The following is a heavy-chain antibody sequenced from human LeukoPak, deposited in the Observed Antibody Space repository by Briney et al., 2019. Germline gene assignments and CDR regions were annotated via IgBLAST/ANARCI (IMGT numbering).Heavy chain of an antibody. J-gene: IGHJ4*02. V-gene: IGHV3-30*04. Sequence: QAGRSLRLSCAASGFNFSSYAIHWIRQAPGKGLEWVAVISYDGSNKYYADSVKGRFTIPRDNSKNTLYLQMNSLRAEDTAVYYCAKDIRGYSGYDLADYWGQGTLVTVSS. CDR1: GFNFSSYA. D-gene: IGHD5-12*01. CDR3: AKDIRGYSGYDLADY. CDR2: ISYDGSNK.